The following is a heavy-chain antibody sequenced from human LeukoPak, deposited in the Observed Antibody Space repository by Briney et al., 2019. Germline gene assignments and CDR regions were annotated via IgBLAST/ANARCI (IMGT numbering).Heavy chain of an antibody. D-gene: IGHD3-9*01. CDR3: ARMLYYDVLTGYYINGWYDP. Sequence: SETLSLTCTVSACSIRSGYFWGWIRQPPGKGLEWIASIYHSGSTNYNPSLKSRVTISVDTSKNQFSLKLTSVTAADTAVYYCARMLYYDVLTGYYINGWYDPWGQGTLVTVSS. V-gene: IGHV4-38-2*02. CDR2: IYHSGST. J-gene: IGHJ5*02. CDR1: ACSIRSGYF.